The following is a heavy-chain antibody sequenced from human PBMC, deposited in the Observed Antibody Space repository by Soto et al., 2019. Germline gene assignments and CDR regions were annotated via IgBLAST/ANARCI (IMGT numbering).Heavy chain of an antibody. J-gene: IGHJ4*02. D-gene: IGHD6-19*01. Sequence: EVQLVESGGGLVQPGGSLRLSCAASGITLSNYWVHWVRQAPGKGLVWVSRISSDGSSTSYADYVKGRFTISRDNAKNTLYLQINSLRAEDTAVYYCAYFTSGCPTWGQGTLVTVSS. CDR2: ISSDGSST. CDR1: GITLSNYW. CDR3: AYFTSGCPT. V-gene: IGHV3-74*01.